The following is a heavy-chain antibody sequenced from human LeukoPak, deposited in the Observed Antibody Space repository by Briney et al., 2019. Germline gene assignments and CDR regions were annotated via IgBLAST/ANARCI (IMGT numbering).Heavy chain of an antibody. CDR3: AKSGTYDYGDYDVNDAFDI. D-gene: IGHD4-17*01. Sequence: PGGSLRLSCAASGFTFSSYAMSWVRQAPGKGLEWVSAISGSGGSTYYADSVKGRFTISRDNSKNTLYLQMNRLRAEDTAVYYCAKSGTYDYGDYDVNDAFDIWGQGTMVTVSS. CDR1: GFTFSSYA. V-gene: IGHV3-23*01. CDR2: ISGSGGST. J-gene: IGHJ3*02.